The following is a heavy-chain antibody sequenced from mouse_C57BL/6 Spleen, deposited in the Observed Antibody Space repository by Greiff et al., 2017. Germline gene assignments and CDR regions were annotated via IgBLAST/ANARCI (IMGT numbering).Heavy chain of an antibody. CDR3: AREGLTGTWFAY. Sequence: QVQLQQPGTELVKPGASVKLSCKASGYTFTSYWMHWVKQRPGQGLEWIGNINPSNGGTKYNEKFKSKATLTVDKSSSTAYMQLSSLTPEDSAVYYCAREGLTGTWFAYWGQGTLVTVSA. D-gene: IGHD4-1*01. V-gene: IGHV1-53*01. J-gene: IGHJ3*01. CDR2: INPSNGGT. CDR1: GYTFTSYW.